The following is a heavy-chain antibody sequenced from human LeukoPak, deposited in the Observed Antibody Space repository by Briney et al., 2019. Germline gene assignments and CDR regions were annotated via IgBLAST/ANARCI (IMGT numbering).Heavy chain of an antibody. J-gene: IGHJ4*02. CDR2: IKSKTDGGTT. V-gene: IGHV3-15*01. CDR3: TTKHRIAVAGTDY. CDR1: GFTFSNAW. D-gene: IGHD6-19*01. Sequence: PGGSLRLSCAASGFTFSNAWMSWVRQAPGKGLEWVGRIKSKTDGGTTDYAAPVKGRFTISRDDSKNTLYLQMNSLKTEDTAVYYCTTKHRIAVAGTDYWGQGTLVTVSS.